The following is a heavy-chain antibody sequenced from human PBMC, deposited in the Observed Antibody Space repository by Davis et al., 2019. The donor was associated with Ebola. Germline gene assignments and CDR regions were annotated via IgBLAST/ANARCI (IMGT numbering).Heavy chain of an antibody. D-gene: IGHD3-3*01. J-gene: IGHJ6*04. Sequence: GESLKISCAASGFTFSSYGMHWVRQAPGKGLEWVSAISGSGGSTYYADSVKGRFTISRDNSKKTLYLQMNSLIAEDTAVYYCAKSGLSFGVVKYHYGMDVWGKGTTVTVSS. CDR2: ISGSGGST. CDR1: GFTFSSYG. CDR3: AKSGLSFGVVKYHYGMDV. V-gene: IGHV3-23*01.